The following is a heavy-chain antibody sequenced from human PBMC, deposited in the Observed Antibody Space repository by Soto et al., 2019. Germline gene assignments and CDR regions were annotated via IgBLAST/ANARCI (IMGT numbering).Heavy chain of an antibody. Sequence: TLSLTCAVSGGSISSGGYSWSWIRQPPGKGLEWIGYIYHSGSTYYNPSLKSRVTISVDRSKNQFSLKLSSVTAADTAVYYCARDGSYYYDSSGYWAYGMDVWGQGTTVTVTS. CDR1: GGSISSGGYS. V-gene: IGHV4-30-2*01. J-gene: IGHJ6*02. D-gene: IGHD3-22*01. CDR2: IYHSGST. CDR3: ARDGSYYYDSSGYWAYGMDV.